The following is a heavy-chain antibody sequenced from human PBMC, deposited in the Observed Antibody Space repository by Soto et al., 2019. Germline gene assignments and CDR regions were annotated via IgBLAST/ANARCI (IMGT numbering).Heavy chain of an antibody. CDR2: ISAYNCNT. Sequence: QVQLLQSGAEVKKPGASVKVSCKASGYTFTSYGISWVRQAPGQGLEWMGWISAYNCNTNYAQKVQGRVTMTTDTSTSTAYMELRSLRSDDTAVYYCARVKGSGYHNWFDPWVQGTLVTVST. CDR1: GYTFTSYG. J-gene: IGHJ5*02. D-gene: IGHD3-22*01. V-gene: IGHV1-18*01. CDR3: ARVKGSGYHNWFDP.